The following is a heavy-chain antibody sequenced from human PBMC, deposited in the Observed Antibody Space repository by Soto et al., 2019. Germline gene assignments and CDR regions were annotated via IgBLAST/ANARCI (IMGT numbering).Heavy chain of an antibody. CDR1: GYTFTSYV. CDR3: ARHRTSIAVAGTHYYYYMDV. J-gene: IGHJ6*03. CDR2: ISAYNGNT. V-gene: IGHV1-18*01. D-gene: IGHD6-19*01. Sequence: ASVKVSCKASGYTFTSYVISWVRQAPGQGLECMGWISAYNGNTSYAQKLQGRVTMTTDTSTSTAYMELRSLRSDDTAVYYCARHRTSIAVAGTHYYYYMDVWGKGTTVTVSS.